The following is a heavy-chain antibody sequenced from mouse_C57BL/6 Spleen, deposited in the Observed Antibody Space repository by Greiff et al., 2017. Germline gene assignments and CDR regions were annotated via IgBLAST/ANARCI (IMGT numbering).Heavy chain of an antibody. J-gene: IGHJ4*01. V-gene: IGHV1-59*01. CDR3: ARGALHYAMDY. CDR1: GYTFTSYW. CDR2: IDPSDSYT. D-gene: IGHD3-1*01. Sequence: QVQLQQPGAELVRPGTSVKLSCKASGYTFTSYWMHWVKQRPGQGLEWIGVIDPSDSYTNYNQKFKGKATLTVDTSSSTAYMQRSSLTSEDSAVYYCARGALHYAMDYWGQGTSVTVSS.